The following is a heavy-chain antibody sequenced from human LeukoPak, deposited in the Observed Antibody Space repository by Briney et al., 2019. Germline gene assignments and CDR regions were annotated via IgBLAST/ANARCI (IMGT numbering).Heavy chain of an antibody. D-gene: IGHD6-13*01. V-gene: IGHV1-2*04. J-gene: IGHJ3*02. Sequence: ASVKVSCKASGYTFTGYYMHWVRQAPGQGLEWMGWINPNSGGTNYAQKFQGWVTMTRDTSISTAYMELSRLRSDDTAVYYCASGIYSSSWYGGAFDIWGQGTMVTVSS. CDR3: ASGIYSSSWYGGAFDI. CDR1: GYTFTGYY. CDR2: INPNSGGT.